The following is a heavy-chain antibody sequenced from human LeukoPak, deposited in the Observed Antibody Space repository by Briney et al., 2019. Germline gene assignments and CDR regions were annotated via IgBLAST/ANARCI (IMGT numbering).Heavy chain of an antibody. D-gene: IGHD7-27*01. CDR1: GFTFNIYG. CDR3: AKGGPTGDLRSPGRDY. CDR2: ISYDGSNK. J-gene: IGHJ4*02. Sequence: GRSLRLSCTASGFTFNIYGMHWVRQAPGKGLEWVAVISYDGSNKYYADSVKGRFTISRDNSKNTLYLQTNSLRAEDTAVYHCAKGGPTGDLRSPGRDYWGQGTLVTVSS. V-gene: IGHV3-30*18.